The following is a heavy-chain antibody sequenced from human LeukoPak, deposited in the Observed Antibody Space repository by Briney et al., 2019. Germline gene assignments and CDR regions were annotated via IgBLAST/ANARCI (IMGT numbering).Heavy chain of an antibody. CDR3: ARDALRPGIAAAGTYYYYGMDV. V-gene: IGHV4-59*01. CDR2: IYYSGST. D-gene: IGHD6-13*01. CDR1: GVSISSYY. Sequence: KPSETLSLTCTVSGVSISSYYWSWLRQPPGKGLEWVGYIYYSGSTNYNPSLKSRVTISVDTSKNQFSLKLSSVTAADTAVYYCARDALRPGIAAAGTYYYYGMDVWGQGTTVTVSS. J-gene: IGHJ6*02.